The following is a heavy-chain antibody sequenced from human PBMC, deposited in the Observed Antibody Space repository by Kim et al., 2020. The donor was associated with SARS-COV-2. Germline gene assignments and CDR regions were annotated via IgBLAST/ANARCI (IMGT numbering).Heavy chain of an antibody. D-gene: IGHD4-17*01. Sequence: GGSLRLSCAASGFTFSSYWMSWVRQAPGKGLEWVANIKQDGSEKYYVDSVKGRFTISRDNAKNSLYLQMNSLRAEDTAVYYCARDSPGAVTTFYYYYYGMDVWGQGTTVTVSS. CDR2: IKQDGSEK. J-gene: IGHJ6*02. V-gene: IGHV3-7*03. CDR1: GFTFSSYW. CDR3: ARDSPGAVTTFYYYYYGMDV.